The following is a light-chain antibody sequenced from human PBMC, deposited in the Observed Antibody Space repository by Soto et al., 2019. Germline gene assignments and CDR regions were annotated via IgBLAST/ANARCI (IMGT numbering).Light chain of an antibody. V-gene: IGKV1-39*01. J-gene: IGKJ5*01. Sequence: DIQMTQSPSSLSASVGDRVTITCRASQSISSYLNWYQQKPGKAPKLLIYAASSLQSGVPSRFSGSGSGTDFTLTISSLQPEDFATYYCQQSYSTAITFGQGTDWRLN. CDR3: QQSYSTAIT. CDR2: AAS. CDR1: QSISSY.